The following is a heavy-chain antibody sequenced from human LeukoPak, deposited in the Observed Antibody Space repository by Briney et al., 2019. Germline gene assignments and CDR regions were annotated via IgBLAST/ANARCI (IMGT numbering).Heavy chain of an antibody. CDR2: ISSSGSTE. D-gene: IGHD6-19*01. CDR1: GFIFDDYY. CDR3: ARVGGIAVAAADPLDS. V-gene: IGHV3-11*01. Sequence: KAGGSLRLSCAASGFIFDDYYMSWIRQAPGKGLEWVSVISSSGSTEYYADSVKGRSTISRDNGKNLVYLQMNSLTAEDTAVYYCARVGGIAVAAADPLDSWGQGTLVTVSS. J-gene: IGHJ4*02.